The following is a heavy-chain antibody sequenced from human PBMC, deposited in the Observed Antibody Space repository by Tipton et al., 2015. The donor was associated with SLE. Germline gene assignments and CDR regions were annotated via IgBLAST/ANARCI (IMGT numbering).Heavy chain of an antibody. CDR1: GDAITNSY. V-gene: IGHV4-4*07. CDR2: MYFSGVT. J-gene: IGHJ1*01. D-gene: IGHD3-22*01. CDR3: ARDNYYDQAFQH. Sequence: TLSLTCTVSGDAITNSYWSWIRQPVGKGLEWIGRMYFSGVTDYNPSLKSRLTMSIDTSRNQFSLRLSSLTAADTAVYYCARDNYYDQAFQHWGRGTLVSVSS.